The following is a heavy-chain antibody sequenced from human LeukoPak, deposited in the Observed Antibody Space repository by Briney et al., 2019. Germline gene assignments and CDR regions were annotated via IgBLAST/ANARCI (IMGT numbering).Heavy chain of an antibody. CDR3: AKEGDFWSGYWIGNWFDP. CDR1: GFTFSSYG. Sequence: GGSLRLSCAASGFTFSSYGMYWVRQAPGKGLEWVAVISYDGSNKYYADSVKGRFTISRDNSKNTLYLQMNSLRAEDTAVYYCAKEGDFWSGYWIGNWFDPWGQGTLVTVSS. J-gene: IGHJ5*02. D-gene: IGHD3-3*01. CDR2: ISYDGSNK. V-gene: IGHV3-30*18.